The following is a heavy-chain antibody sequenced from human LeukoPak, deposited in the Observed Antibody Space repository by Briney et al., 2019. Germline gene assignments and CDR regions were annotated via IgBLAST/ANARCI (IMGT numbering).Heavy chain of an antibody. CDR2: ISSNGGST. D-gene: IGHD5-12*01. Sequence: GGSLRLSCAASGFTFSSYAMHWVRQAPGKGLEYVSAISSNGGSTYYANSVKGRFTISRDNSKNTLYLQMGSLRAEDMAVYYYARVFYSGYDAYFDYWGQGTLVTVSS. J-gene: IGHJ4*02. CDR1: GFTFSSYA. V-gene: IGHV3-64*01. CDR3: ARVFYSGYDAYFDY.